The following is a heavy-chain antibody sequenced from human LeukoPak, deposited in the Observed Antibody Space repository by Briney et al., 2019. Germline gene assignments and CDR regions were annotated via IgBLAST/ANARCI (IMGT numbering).Heavy chain of an antibody. D-gene: IGHD6-19*01. CDR1: GFTFSSYA. V-gene: IGHV3-23*01. CDR2: ISGSGGST. Sequence: GGSLRLSCAASGFTFSSYATSWVRQAPGKGLEWVSAISGSGGSTYYADSVKGRFTISRDNSKNTLYLQMTSLRAEDTAVYYCAKVSPGAVAGTGLFGYWGQGTLVTVSS. J-gene: IGHJ4*02. CDR3: AKVSPGAVAGTGLFGY.